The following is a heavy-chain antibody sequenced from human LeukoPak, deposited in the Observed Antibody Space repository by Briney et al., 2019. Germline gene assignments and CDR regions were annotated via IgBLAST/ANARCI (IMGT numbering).Heavy chain of an antibody. CDR1: GGTFSSYA. V-gene: IGHV1-69*04. CDR3: ARGSDYYDRSGYYGDY. D-gene: IGHD3-22*01. J-gene: IGHJ4*02. CDR2: IIPILGIA. Sequence: SVKVSYKASGGTFSSYAISWVRQAPGQGLEWMGRIIPILGIADYAQKFQGRVTITADKSTSTAYMELSSLRSEDTAVYYCARGSDYYDRSGYYGDYWGQGTLVTVSS.